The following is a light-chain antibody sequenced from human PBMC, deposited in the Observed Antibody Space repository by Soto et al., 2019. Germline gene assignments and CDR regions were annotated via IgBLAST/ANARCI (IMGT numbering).Light chain of an antibody. CDR2: GAS. J-gene: IGKJ2*01. Sequence: ESVLTQSPGTLSLSPGDRATLSCRASQSVSGSYLAWSQQKPGQAPRLLIYGASSRATGIPDRFSGSGSGTDFTLTINRLEPEDFAVYYCLQYGSSPPAYTFGQGTKLEIK. CDR1: QSVSGSY. V-gene: IGKV3-20*01. CDR3: LQYGSSPPAYT.